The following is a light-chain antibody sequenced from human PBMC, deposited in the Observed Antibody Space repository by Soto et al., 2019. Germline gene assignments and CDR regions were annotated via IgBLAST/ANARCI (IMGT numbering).Light chain of an antibody. J-gene: IGLJ1*01. V-gene: IGLV2-23*02. Sequence: QSVLTQPASVSGSPGQSITISCTGTSSDVGSYNLVSWYQQHPGKAPKLMIYDVTKRPSGVPDRFSGSKSGNTASLTISGLQAEDEADYYCCSSAGTYTSVFGTGTKVIVL. CDR3: CSSAGTYTSV. CDR1: SSDVGSYNL. CDR2: DVT.